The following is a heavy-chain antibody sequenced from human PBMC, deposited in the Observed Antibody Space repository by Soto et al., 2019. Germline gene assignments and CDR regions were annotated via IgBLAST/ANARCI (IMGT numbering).Heavy chain of an antibody. CDR3: TTIAVVTPGFDY. Sequence: EVQLVESGGGFIKPGGSLRLSCAASGFSFINARMGWVRQAPGKGLEWVGRVRSKTEGGTIDYAAPVKGRFTISRDESKNTLYLQMTSLRTEDTAVYFCTTIAVVTPGFDYWGQGTRVTVSS. V-gene: IGHV3-15*01. CDR1: GFSFINAR. CDR2: VRSKTEGGTI. D-gene: IGHD2-15*01. J-gene: IGHJ4*02.